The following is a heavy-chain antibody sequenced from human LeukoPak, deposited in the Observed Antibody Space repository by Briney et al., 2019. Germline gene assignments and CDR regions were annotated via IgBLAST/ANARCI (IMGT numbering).Heavy chain of an antibody. Sequence: PGGSLRLSCAASGFTFSGSTMNWVRRAPGKGLEWVSSISTSSSYIYYADSVRGRFTISRDNAKNSLYLQMNSLRAEDTAVYSCARGADGVSSNSRGWFDPWGQGTLVTVSS. CDR2: ISTSSSYI. CDR3: ARGADGVSSNSRGWFDP. J-gene: IGHJ5*02. V-gene: IGHV3-21*01. CDR1: GFTFSGST. D-gene: IGHD2-15*01.